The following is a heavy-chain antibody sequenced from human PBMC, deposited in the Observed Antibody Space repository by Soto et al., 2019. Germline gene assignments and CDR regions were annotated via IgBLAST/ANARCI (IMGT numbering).Heavy chain of an antibody. J-gene: IGHJ4*02. Sequence: SVKVSCKASGGTFSSYAISWVRQAPGQGLEWMGGIIPIFGTANYAQKFQGRVTITADESTSTAYMELSSLRSEDTAVYYCARDSQKDRSRSLLLEFDYWGQGTTVTVSS. D-gene: IGHD1-1*01. CDR2: IIPIFGTA. CDR1: GGTFSSYA. CDR3: ARDSQKDRSRSLLLEFDY. V-gene: IGHV1-69*13.